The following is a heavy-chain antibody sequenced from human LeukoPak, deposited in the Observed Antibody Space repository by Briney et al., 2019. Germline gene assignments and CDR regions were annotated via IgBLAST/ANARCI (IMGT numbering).Heavy chain of an antibody. CDR3: ARDPSVTTLGY. D-gene: IGHD4-17*01. J-gene: IGHJ4*02. CDR1: GFTFSSYA. CDR2: ISYDGSNK. Sequence: EGSLRLSCAASGFTFSSYAMHWVRQAPGKGLEWVAVISYDGSNKYYADSVKGRFTISRDNSKNTLYLQMNSLRAEDTAVYYCARDPSVTTLGYWGQGTLVTVSS. V-gene: IGHV3-30*04.